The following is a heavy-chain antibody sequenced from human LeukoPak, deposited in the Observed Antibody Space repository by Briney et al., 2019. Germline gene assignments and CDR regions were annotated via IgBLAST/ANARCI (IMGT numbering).Heavy chain of an antibody. J-gene: IGHJ4*02. CDR3: ARDRAIWGFDY. CDR2: IIPIFGTA. Sequence: GASVKVSCKASGGTFSSYAISLVRQAPGQGLEWMGRIIPIFGTANYAQKFQGRVTITTDESTSTAYMELSSLRSEDTAVYYCARDRAIWGFDYRGQRTLVTVSP. V-gene: IGHV1-69*05. CDR1: GGTFSSYA. D-gene: IGHD2-2*02.